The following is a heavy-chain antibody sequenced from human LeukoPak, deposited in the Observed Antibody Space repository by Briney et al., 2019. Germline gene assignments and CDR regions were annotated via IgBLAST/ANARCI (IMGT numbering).Heavy chain of an antibody. CDR3: ARDANSIVVVVELPDY. V-gene: IGHV3-30*04. D-gene: IGHD2-15*01. J-gene: IGHJ4*02. CDR2: ISYDGSNK. CDR1: GFTFSSYA. Sequence: RGSLRLSCAASGFTFSSYAMDWVRQAPGKGLEWVAVISYDGSNKYYADSVKGRFTISRDNSKNTLYLQMNSLRAEDTAVYYCARDANSIVVVVELPDYWGQGTLVTVSS.